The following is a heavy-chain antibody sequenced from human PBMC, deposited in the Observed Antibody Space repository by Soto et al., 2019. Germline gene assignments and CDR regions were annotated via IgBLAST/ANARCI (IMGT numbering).Heavy chain of an antibody. V-gene: IGHV3-23*01. J-gene: IGHJ4*02. CDR3: AKRRGGHYYDSSGYYLDY. D-gene: IGHD3-22*01. CDR2: ISGSGGST. Sequence: GGSLRLSCAASGLTFSSYAMIWVRQAPGEGLEWVSAISGSGGSTYYADSVKGRFTISRDNSKNTLYLQMNSLRAEDTAVYYCAKRRGGHYYDSSGYYLDYWGQGTLVTVSS. CDR1: GLTFSSYA.